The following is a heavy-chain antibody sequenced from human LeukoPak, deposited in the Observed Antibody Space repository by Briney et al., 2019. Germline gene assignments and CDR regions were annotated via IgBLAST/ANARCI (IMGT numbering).Heavy chain of an antibody. J-gene: IGHJ4*02. CDR2: INPNSGGT. CDR1: GYTFTGYY. Sequence: ASVKVSCKASGYTFTGYYMHWVRQAPGQGLEWMGWINPNSGGTNYQGRVTMTRDTSISTAYMELRRLRSDDTAVYYCASRGYSYGYFDYWGQGTLVTVSS. CDR3: ASRGYSYGYFDY. D-gene: IGHD5-18*01. V-gene: IGHV1-2*02.